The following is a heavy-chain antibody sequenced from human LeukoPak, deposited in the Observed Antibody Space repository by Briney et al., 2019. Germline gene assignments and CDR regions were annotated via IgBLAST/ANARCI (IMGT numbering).Heavy chain of an antibody. J-gene: IGHJ6*02. V-gene: IGHV3-30*18. CDR2: ISYDGSNK. CDR3: AKAKEGYDILTGSYGMDV. D-gene: IGHD3-9*01. Sequence: PGGSLRLSCAASGFTFSSYGMHWVRQAPGKGLEWVAVISYDGSNKYYADSVKGRFTISRDNSKNTLYLQMNSLRAEDTAVYYCAKAKEGYDILTGSYGMDVWGQGTTVTVSS. CDR1: GFTFSSYG.